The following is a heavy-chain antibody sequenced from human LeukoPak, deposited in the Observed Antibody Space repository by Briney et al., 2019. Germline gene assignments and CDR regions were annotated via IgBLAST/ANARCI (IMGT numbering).Heavy chain of an antibody. V-gene: IGHV4-34*01. Sequence: PSETLSLTCAVYGGSFSGYYWSWIRQPPGKGLEWIGEINHSGSTNYNPSLKSRVTISVDTSKNQFSLKLSSVTAADTAVYYCARVLRYFAPYYYYYMDVWGKGTTVTVSS. CDR3: ARVLRYFAPYYYYYMDV. J-gene: IGHJ6*03. CDR2: INHSGST. D-gene: IGHD3-9*01. CDR1: GGSFSGYY.